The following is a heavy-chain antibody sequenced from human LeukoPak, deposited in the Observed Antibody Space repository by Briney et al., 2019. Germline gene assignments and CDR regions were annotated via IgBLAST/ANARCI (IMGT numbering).Heavy chain of an antibody. CDR1: GFALSSHW. CDR2: VNRDGSET. D-gene: IGHD6-13*01. Sequence: GGSLRLSCAASGFALSSHWMTWVRQVPGRGPEWVANVNRDGSETYYLDSVKGRFTISKDNAKNSLYLQMNSLRAEDTAVYYCTGSSLLDYWGQGTLVTVSS. CDR3: TGSSLLDY. V-gene: IGHV3-7*01. J-gene: IGHJ4*02.